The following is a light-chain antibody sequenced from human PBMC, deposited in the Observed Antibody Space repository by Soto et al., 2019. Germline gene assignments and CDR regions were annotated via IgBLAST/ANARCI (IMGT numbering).Light chain of an antibody. CDR3: SSYTTSNTRQIV. CDR2: DVS. V-gene: IGLV2-14*03. CDR1: SSDVVGYNY. Sequence: QSALTQPASVSGSPGQSITLSCTGTSSDVVGYNYVSWYQHHPGKAPKLMIFDVSNRPSGVSNRFSGSKSGNTASLTISGLQPEDEADYYCSSYTTSNTRQIVFGTGTKVTVL. J-gene: IGLJ1*01.